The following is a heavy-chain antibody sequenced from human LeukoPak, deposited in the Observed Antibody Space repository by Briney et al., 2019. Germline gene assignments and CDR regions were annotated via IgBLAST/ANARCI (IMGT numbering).Heavy chain of an antibody. V-gene: IGHV4-59*01. D-gene: IGHD2-15*01. J-gene: IGHJ4*02. CDR1: GGSISSYY. CDR2: IYYSGST. CDR3: ARGRGGGYYDY. Sequence: SETLSLTCTVSGGSISSYYWSWIRQPPGKGLEWIGYIYYSGSTNYNPSLKSRVTISVDTSKNQFSLKLSSVTAADTAVYYCARGRGGGYYDYWGQGTLVTVSS.